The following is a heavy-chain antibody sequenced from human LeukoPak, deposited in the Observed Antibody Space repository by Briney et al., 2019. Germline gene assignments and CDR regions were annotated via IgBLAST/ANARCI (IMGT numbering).Heavy chain of an antibody. Sequence: PGGSLRLSCAASGFTFSSYGMHWVRQAPGKGLEWVAVISYDGSNKYYADSVKGRFTISRDNSKNTLYLQMNSLRAEDTAVYYCAKDQGEGWLVRVGGGGFDYWGQGTLVTVSS. D-gene: IGHD6-19*01. V-gene: IGHV3-30*18. J-gene: IGHJ4*02. CDR1: GFTFSSYG. CDR2: ISYDGSNK. CDR3: AKDQGEGWLVRVGGGGFDY.